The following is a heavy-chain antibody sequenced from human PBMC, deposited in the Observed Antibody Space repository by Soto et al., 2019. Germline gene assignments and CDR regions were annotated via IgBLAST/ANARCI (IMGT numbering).Heavy chain of an antibody. CDR3: ARGQGPRGAFDI. J-gene: IGHJ3*02. Sequence: ESGGGVVQPGRSLRLSCAASGFTFSSYGMHWVRQAPGKGLEWVAVIWYDGSNKYYADSVKGRFTISRDNSKNTLYLQMNSLRAEDTAVYYCARGQGPRGAFDIWGQGTMVTVSS. CDR2: IWYDGSNK. CDR1: GFTFSSYG. V-gene: IGHV3-33*01.